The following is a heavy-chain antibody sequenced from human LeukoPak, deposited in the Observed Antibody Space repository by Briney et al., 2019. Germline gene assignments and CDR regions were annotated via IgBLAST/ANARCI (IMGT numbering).Heavy chain of an antibody. CDR1: GYTFTSYA. V-gene: IGHV1-2*02. D-gene: IGHD1-7*01. CDR2: INPNSGGT. J-gene: IGHJ3*02. Sequence: GASVKVSCKASGYTFTSYAMHWVRQAPGQGLEWMGWINPNSGGTNYAQKFQGRVTMTRDTSISTAYMELSRLRSDDTAVYYCARTNNWNYRFGDAFDIWGQGTMVTVSS. CDR3: ARTNNWNYRFGDAFDI.